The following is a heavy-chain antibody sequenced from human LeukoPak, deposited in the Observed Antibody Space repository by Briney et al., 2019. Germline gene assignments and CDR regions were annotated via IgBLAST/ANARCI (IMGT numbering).Heavy chain of an antibody. CDR2: ISAYNGNT. CDR1: GYTFTSYG. V-gene: IGHV1-18*01. J-gene: IGHJ4*02. D-gene: IGHD5-24*01. Sequence: ASVKVSCKASGYTFTSYGISWVRQAPGQGLEWMGWISAYNGNTNYAQKLQGRVTMTTDTSTSTAYMELRSLRSDDTAVYYCARGDIGRWLQPYFDYWGQGTLVTVSS. CDR3: ARGDIGRWLQPYFDY.